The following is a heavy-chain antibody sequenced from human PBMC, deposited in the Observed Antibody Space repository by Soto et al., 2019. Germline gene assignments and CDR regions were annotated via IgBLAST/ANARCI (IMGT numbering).Heavy chain of an antibody. CDR2: ISYDGSNK. J-gene: IGHJ4*02. D-gene: IGHD1-1*01. CDR1: GFTFSSYG. CDR3: AKDQYDAHYFDY. Sequence: QVQLVESGGGVVQPGRSLRLSCAASGFTFSSYGIHWVRQAPGKGLEWVAVISYDGSNKYYADSVKGRFTISRDNSKNTLYLQMNSLRAEDTAVYYCAKDQYDAHYFDYWGQGTLVTVSS. V-gene: IGHV3-30*18.